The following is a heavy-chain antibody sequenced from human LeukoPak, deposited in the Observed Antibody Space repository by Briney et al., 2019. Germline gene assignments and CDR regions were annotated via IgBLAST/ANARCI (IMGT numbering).Heavy chain of an antibody. CDR2: INPNSGGT. CDR3: AREMGRVVVITEFDAFDI. V-gene: IGHV1-2*02. Sequence: ASVKVSCKASGYTFTGYYMHWVRQAPGQGLEWMGWINPNSGGTNYAQKFQGRVTMTRDTSISTAYMELSRLRSDDTAVYYWAREMGRVVVITEFDAFDIWSQGTMVTVSS. D-gene: IGHD3-22*01. J-gene: IGHJ3*02. CDR1: GYTFTGYY.